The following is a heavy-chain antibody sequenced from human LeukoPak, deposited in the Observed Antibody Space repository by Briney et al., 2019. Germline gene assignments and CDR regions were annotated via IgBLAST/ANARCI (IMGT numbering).Heavy chain of an antibody. CDR3: AILPVEMATMFDY. CDR2: ISRSGSTI. D-gene: IGHD5-24*01. CDR1: GFTFSSYE. J-gene: IGHJ4*02. V-gene: IGHV3-48*03. Sequence: AGGSLRLSCAASGFTFSSYEMNWVRQAPGKGLEWVSYISRSGSTIYYADSVKGRFTISRDNAKNSLYLQMNSLRAEDTAVYYCAILPVEMATMFDYWGQGTLVTVSS.